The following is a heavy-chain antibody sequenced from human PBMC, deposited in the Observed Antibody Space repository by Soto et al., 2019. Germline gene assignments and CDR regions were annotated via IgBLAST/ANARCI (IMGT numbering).Heavy chain of an antibody. J-gene: IGHJ4*01. CDR3: ARRASLSIVAIFFGGLSGDNMVAP. Sequence: QLQLQESGPGLVKPSETLSLTCTVSGGSISNPIYYWAWIRQPPGKGLEWIGSIFYSGNTYYNPSLKSRVTMCVCTSHSQCSLKRSSVTAAETAVYNCARRASLSIVAIFFGGLSGDNMVAPRGGGTLVTVSS. CDR1: GGSISNPIYY. V-gene: IGHV4-39*01. CDR2: IFYSGNT. D-gene: IGHD3-16*02.